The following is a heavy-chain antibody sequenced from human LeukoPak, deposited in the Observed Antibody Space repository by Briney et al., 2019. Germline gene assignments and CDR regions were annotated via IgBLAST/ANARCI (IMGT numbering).Heavy chain of an antibody. CDR2: IWYDGSNK. CDR3: ARDNSEFPPSGMDV. J-gene: IGHJ6*02. V-gene: IGHV3-33*01. Sequence: GRSLRLYCAASGFTFSSYGMHWVRQAPGKGLEWVAVIWYDGSNKYYADSVKGRFTISRDNSKNTLYLQMNSLRAEDTAVYYCARDNSEFPPSGMDVWGQGTTVTVSS. CDR1: GFTFSSYG. D-gene: IGHD4-23*01.